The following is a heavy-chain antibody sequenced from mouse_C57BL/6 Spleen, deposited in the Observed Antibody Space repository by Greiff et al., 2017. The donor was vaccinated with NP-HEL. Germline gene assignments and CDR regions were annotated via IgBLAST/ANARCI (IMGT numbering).Heavy chain of an antibody. J-gene: IGHJ1*03. Sequence: VQLQQSGPELVKPGASVKMSCKASGYTFTDYNMHWVKQSHGKSLEWIGYINPNNGGTSYNQKFKGKATLTVNKSSSTAYMELRSLTSEDSAVYYCAKIGSYDYDWYFDVWGTGTTVTVSS. D-gene: IGHD2-4*01. V-gene: IGHV1-22*01. CDR1: GYTFTDYN. CDR2: INPNNGGT. CDR3: AKIGSYDYDWYFDV.